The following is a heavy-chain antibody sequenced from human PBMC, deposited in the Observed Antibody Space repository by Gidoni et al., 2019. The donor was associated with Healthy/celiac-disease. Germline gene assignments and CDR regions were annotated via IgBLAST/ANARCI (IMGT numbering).Heavy chain of an antibody. J-gene: IGHJ6*02. CDR1: GGTFRRYA. Sequence: QVQLVQSGAEVKKPGSSVKVSCKASGGTFRRYAIRWVRQAPGQGLEWMGGIIPIFGTANYEQKVQGRVKITADESTSTAYMERSSLRSEDTAVYYCATPEGPGWPHHYYYGMDVWGQGTTVTVSS. CDR3: ATPEGPGWPHHYYYGMDV. D-gene: IGHD6-19*01. CDR2: IIPIFGTA. V-gene: IGHV1-69*01.